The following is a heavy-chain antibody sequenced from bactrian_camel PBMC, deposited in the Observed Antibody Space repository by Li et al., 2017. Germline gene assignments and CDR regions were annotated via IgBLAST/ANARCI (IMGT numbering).Heavy chain of an antibody. D-gene: IGHD3*01. V-gene: IGHV3S53*01. CDR3: GVDTGAPPENLDEWVQWIDS. CDR1: GYTLPLH. CDR2: IAGDGRT. J-gene: IGHJ4*01. Sequence: HVQLVESGGGSVQAGGSQRLSCGASGYTLPLHMAWFRRLPGQEREGVAAIAGDGRTNYADSVKGRFTISRDKAENTLHLQMNSLQPEDTAMYYCGVDTGAPPENLDEWVQWIDSWGQGTQVTVS.